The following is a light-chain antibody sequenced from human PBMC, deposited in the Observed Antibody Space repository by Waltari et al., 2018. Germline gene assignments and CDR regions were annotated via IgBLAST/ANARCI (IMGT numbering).Light chain of an antibody. J-gene: IGLJ1*01. CDR2: DVS. CDR3: SAYTTSVTLV. Sequence: QSALTQPASVCGSPGQSITLSCPGTSSDVGSYHYVSWYQQHPGKAPQLMIYDVSNRPSGISNRFSGSKSGNTASLSISGLQTEDEAKYYCSAYTTSVTLVFGTGTKVTVL. V-gene: IGLV2-14*03. CDR1: SSDVGSYHY.